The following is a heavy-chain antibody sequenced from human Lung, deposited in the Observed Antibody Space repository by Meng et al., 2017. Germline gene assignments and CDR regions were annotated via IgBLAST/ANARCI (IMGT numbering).Heavy chain of an antibody. V-gene: IGHV3-66*03. CDR2: IYSCGST. D-gene: IGHD1-1*01. CDR3: TNDRLNH. CDR1: GFTVSSNY. J-gene: IGHJ1*01. Sequence: HLVESGGGLILPGGSLRLSCAASGFTVSSNYMSWVRQAPGKGLEWVSVIYSCGSTYYADSVKGRFTISRDNAKNTLYLQMNNLRAEDTAFYYCTNDRLNHWGQGALVTVSS.